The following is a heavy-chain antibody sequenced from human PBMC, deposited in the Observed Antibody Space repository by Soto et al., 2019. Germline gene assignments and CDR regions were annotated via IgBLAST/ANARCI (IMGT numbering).Heavy chain of an antibody. J-gene: IGHJ4*02. CDR3: ARDAKRSNYYDSSGYYHHFDY. CDR1: GYTFTSYY. CDR2: INPSGGST. V-gene: IGHV1-46*01. D-gene: IGHD3-22*01. Sequence: ASVKVSCKASGYTFTSYYMHWVRQAPGQGLEWKGIINPSGGSTSYAQKFQGRVTMTRDTSTSTVYMELSSLRSEDTAVYYCARDAKRSNYYDSSGYYHHFDYWGQGTLVTVSS.